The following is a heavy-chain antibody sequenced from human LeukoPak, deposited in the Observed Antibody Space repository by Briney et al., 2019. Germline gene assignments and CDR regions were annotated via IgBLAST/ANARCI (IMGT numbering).Heavy chain of an antibody. CDR1: GYTFTSYH. V-gene: IGHV1-46*01. Sequence: ASVKVSCKASGYTFTSYHMHWVRQAPGQGLEWMGKINLSGGSTTYAQKFQGRVTMTRDTSISTAYMELSRLRSDDTAVYYCARDVPAGWGLDVWGQGTTVTVSS. J-gene: IGHJ6*02. CDR3: ARDVPAGWGLDV. D-gene: IGHD6-19*01. CDR2: INLSGGST.